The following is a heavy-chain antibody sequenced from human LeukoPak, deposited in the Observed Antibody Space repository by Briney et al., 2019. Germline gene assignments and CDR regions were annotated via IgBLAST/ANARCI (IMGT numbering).Heavy chain of an antibody. J-gene: IGHJ4*02. V-gene: IGHV3-9*01. CDR2: ISWNSGTI. Sequence: PGGSLRLSCAASAFTFDDYAMHWVRHAPGKGLEWVSGISWNSGTIAYADSVKGRFTISRDNAKNSLYLQMNSLRAEDTAVYYCARGLFRFCRSSSTSCLSPFDYWGQGTLVTVSS. CDR1: AFTFDDYA. CDR3: ARGLFRFCRSSSTSCLSPFDY. D-gene: IGHD2-2*01.